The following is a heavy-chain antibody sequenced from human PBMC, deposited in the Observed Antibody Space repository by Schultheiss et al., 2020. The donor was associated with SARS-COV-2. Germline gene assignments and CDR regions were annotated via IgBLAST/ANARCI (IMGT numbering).Heavy chain of an antibody. CDR2: IWYDGSNK. CDR3: TTATTPGYYDFWSGYLGPTEE. D-gene: IGHD3-3*01. CDR1: GFTFSSYG. J-gene: IGHJ4*02. V-gene: IGHV3-33*08. Sequence: GGSLRLSCAASGFTFSSYGMHWVRQAPGKGLEWVAVIWYDGSNKYYADSVKGRFTISRDNSKNTLYLQMNILTAEDTAVYYCTTATTPGYYDFWSGYLGPTEEWGQGTLVTVSS.